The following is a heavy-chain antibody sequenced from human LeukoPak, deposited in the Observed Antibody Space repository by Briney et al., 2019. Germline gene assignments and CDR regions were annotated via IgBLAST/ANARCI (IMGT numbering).Heavy chain of an antibody. CDR2: IKQDGSKN. J-gene: IGHJ4*02. CDR3: ARDKIVGATYFDY. CDR1: GFTFSTYW. V-gene: IGHV3-7*01. Sequence: LTGRSLRLSCVASGFTFSTYWMSWVRQAPGKGLEWVANIKQDGSKNYYVESVKGRFTISRDNAKNSLYLQMNSLRVEDTAVYYCARDKIVGATYFDYWGQGTLVTVSS. D-gene: IGHD1-26*01.